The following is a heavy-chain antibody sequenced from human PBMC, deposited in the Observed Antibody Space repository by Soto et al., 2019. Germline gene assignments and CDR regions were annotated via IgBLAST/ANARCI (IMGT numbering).Heavy chain of an antibody. CDR2: ISYDGSNK. V-gene: IGHV3-30-3*01. CDR1: GFTFSSYA. CDR3: ARAGGLLRDY. Sequence: QVQLVESGGGVVQPGRSLRLSCAASGFTFSSYAMHWVRQAPGKGLEWVAVISYDGSNKYYADSVKGRFTISRDISKNTLYVHMNSRRAGAAAVSYCARAGGLLRDYWGQGTLVTVSS. D-gene: IGHD2-15*01. J-gene: IGHJ4*02.